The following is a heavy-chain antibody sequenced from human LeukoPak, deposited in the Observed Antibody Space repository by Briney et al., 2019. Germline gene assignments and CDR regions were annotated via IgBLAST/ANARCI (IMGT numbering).Heavy chain of an antibody. J-gene: IGHJ6*03. D-gene: IGHD3-10*01. Sequence: SETLSLTCAVYGGSFSGYYWSWIRQPPGKGLEWIGEINNSGSTNYNPSLKSRVTISVDTSKNQFSLKLSSVTAADTAVYYCARGGKHITMVRGVYYYMDVWGKGTTVTVSS. CDR1: GGSFSGYY. CDR2: INNSGST. V-gene: IGHV4-34*01. CDR3: ARGGKHITMVRGVYYYMDV.